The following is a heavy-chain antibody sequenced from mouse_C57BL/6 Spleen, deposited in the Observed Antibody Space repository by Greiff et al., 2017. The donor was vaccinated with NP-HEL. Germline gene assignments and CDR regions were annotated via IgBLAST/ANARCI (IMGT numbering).Heavy chain of an antibody. CDR2: ISYSGST. Sequence: EVQLQQSGPGMVKPSQSLSLTCTVTGYSITSGYDWHWIRHFPGNKLEWMGYISYSGSTNYNPSLKSRISITHDTSKNHFFLKLNSVTTEDTATYYCARDGGNTAWFAYWGQGTLVTVSA. CDR3: ARDGGNTAWFAY. J-gene: IGHJ3*01. D-gene: IGHD2-1*01. V-gene: IGHV3-1*01. CDR1: GYSITSGYD.